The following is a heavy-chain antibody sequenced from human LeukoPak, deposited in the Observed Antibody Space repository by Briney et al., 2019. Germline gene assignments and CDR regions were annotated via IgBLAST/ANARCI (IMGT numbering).Heavy chain of an antibody. CDR1: GFSVSRQW. J-gene: IGHJ4*02. V-gene: IGHV3-7*01. CDR2: MNNDGSQR. CDR3: VVSVGEY. D-gene: IGHD3-10*01. Sequence: GGSLRLSCAVSGFSVSRQWMTWVRQAPGKGLEWVANMNNDGSQRYYLDSVKGRFTISKDNGKNSVVLQMNSLRAEDTVVYYCVVSVGEYWGQGTLVTVST.